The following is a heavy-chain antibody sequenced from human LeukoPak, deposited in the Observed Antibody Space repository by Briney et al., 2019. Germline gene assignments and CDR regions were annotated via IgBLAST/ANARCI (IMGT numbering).Heavy chain of an antibody. V-gene: IGHV3-23*01. Sequence: GGSLRLSCTASGITFSTYAMSWVRQAPGKGLEWVSGIRGVGGATDYADSVKGRFTSSRDNSKNTLYLQMTSLRADYTAVYYCARGQMTYWYYFDYWGQGTLVTVSS. CDR2: IRGVGGAT. CDR3: ARGQMTYWYYFDY. D-gene: IGHD2-15*01. CDR1: GITFSTYA. J-gene: IGHJ4*02.